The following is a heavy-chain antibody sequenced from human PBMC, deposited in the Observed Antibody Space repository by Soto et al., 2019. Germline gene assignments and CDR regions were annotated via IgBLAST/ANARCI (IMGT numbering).Heavy chain of an antibody. CDR2: IYYSGTT. J-gene: IGHJ6*02. D-gene: IGHD3-9*01. CDR3: ARSGGILRYFDWLLPGMDV. Sequence: PLETLSLTCTVSGGSISSSSYYWGWIRQPPGKGLEWIGEIYYSGTTHYNPSLKSRVTISVDTSKNQFSLKLSSVTAADTAVFYCARSGGILRYFDWLLPGMDVWGQGTTVTVSS. V-gene: IGHV4-39*07. CDR1: GGSISSSSYY.